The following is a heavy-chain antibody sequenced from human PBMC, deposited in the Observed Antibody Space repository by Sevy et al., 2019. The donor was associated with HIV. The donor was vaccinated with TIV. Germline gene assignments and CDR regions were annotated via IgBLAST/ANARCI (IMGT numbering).Heavy chain of an antibody. CDR3: VKPPYDFWSGYYNTAYFDY. V-gene: IGHV3-64D*06. CDR1: GFTFSSYA. Sequence: GGSLRLSCSASGFTFSSYAMHWVRQAPGKGLEYVSAISSNGGSTYYADSVKGRFTISRDNSKNTLYLQMTSLRAEDTAVYYCVKPPYDFWSGYYNTAYFDYWGQGTLVTVSS. CDR2: ISSNGGST. D-gene: IGHD3-3*01. J-gene: IGHJ4*02.